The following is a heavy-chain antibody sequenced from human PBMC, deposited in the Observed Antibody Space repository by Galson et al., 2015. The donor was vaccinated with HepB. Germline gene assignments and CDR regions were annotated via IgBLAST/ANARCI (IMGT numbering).Heavy chain of an antibody. D-gene: IGHD3-10*01. CDR3: ARDRLITMVRGAWGDSYRWFDP. J-gene: IGHJ5*02. Sequence: ETLSLTCAVYGGSFSGYYWSWIRQPPGKGLEWIGEINHSGSTNYNPSLKSRVTISVDTSKNQFSLKLSSVTAADTAVYYCARDRLITMVRGAWGDSYRWFDPWGQGTLVTVSS. V-gene: IGHV4-34*01. CDR1: GGSFSGYY. CDR2: INHSGST.